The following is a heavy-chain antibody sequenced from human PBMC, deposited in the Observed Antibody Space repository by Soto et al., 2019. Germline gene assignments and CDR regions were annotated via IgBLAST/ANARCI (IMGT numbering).Heavy chain of an antibody. D-gene: IGHD5-12*01. CDR2: IIPIFGTA. CDR3: ARFYRLRDVFDI. CDR1: GGTFSSYA. J-gene: IGHJ3*02. V-gene: IGHV1-69*13. Sequence: AASVKVSCKASGGTFSSYAISWVRQAPGQGLEWMGGIIPIFGTANYAQKFQGRVTITADESTSTAYMELSSLRSEDTAVYYCARFYRLRDVFDIWGQGTMVT.